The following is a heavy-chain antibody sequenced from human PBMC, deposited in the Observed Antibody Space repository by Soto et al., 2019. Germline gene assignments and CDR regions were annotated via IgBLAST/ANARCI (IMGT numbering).Heavy chain of an antibody. Sequence: EVQLVESGGGLVQPGGSLRLSCTASGFTFSSYWMHWVRQAPGKGLVWVSRLNSDGSSTSYADSVKGRFTISRDDAKNTLYLQMNSLRAEDTAVYYWARGGFWNGYSEISHWGQGTLVTVSS. CDR1: GFTFSSYW. CDR2: LNSDGSST. CDR3: ARGGFWNGYSEISH. J-gene: IGHJ4*02. V-gene: IGHV3-74*01. D-gene: IGHD3-3*01.